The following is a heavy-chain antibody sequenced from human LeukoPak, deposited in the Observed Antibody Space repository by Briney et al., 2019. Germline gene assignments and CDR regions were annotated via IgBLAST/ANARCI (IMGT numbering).Heavy chain of an antibody. CDR1: GGSISSYY. CDR3: ARSRYCSGGSCYRPQNYMDV. J-gene: IGHJ6*03. CDR2: IYYSGST. D-gene: IGHD2-15*01. V-gene: IGHV4-59*12. Sequence: SETLSLTCTVSGGSISSYYWSWIRQPPGKGLEWIGYIYYSGSTNYNPSLKSRVTISVDTSKNQFSLKLSSVTAADTAVYYCARSRYCSGGSCYRPQNYMDVWGKGTTVTISS.